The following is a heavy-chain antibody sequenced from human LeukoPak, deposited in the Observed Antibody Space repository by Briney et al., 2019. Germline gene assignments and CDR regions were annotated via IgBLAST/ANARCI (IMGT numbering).Heavy chain of an antibody. CDR1: GGSLISYS. CDR3: ARVLARGVLYT. V-gene: IGHV1-69*06. J-gene: IGHJ5*02. Sequence: SVKVSCKASGGSLISYSISWVRQAPGQGLEWMGGITPIFGSTDYAQKFQGRVTMTADKSTNTAYMELSSLRSEDTAVYYCARVLARGVLYTWGQGALVTVSS. CDR2: ITPIFGST. D-gene: IGHD3-10*01.